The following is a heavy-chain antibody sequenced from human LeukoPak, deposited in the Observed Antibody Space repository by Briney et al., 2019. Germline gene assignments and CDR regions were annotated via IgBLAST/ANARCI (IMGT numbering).Heavy chain of an antibody. Sequence: PGGSLRLSCAASGFTFSSYAMSWVRQAPGKGLEWVSAISGSGGSTYYADSVKGRFTISRDNSKNTLYLQMNSLRAEDTAVYYCAKDSHGYSSRWHSSDYWGQGTLVTVTS. V-gene: IGHV3-23*01. CDR2: ISGSGGST. CDR3: AKDSHGYSSRWHSSDY. D-gene: IGHD6-13*01. CDR1: GFTFSSYA. J-gene: IGHJ4*02.